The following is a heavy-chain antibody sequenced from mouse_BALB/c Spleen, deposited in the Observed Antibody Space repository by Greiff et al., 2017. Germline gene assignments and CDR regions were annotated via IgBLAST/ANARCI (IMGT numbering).Heavy chain of an antibody. CDR2: INPGSGGT. V-gene: IGHV1-54*01. Sequence: QVQLKQSGAELVRPGTSVKVSCKASGYAFTNYLIEWVKQRPGQGLEWIGVINPGSGGTNYNEKFKGKATLTADKSSSTAYMQLSSLTSDDSAVYFCARGDYGSSYDWYFDVWGAGTTVTVSS. J-gene: IGHJ1*01. CDR1: GYAFTNYL. D-gene: IGHD1-1*01. CDR3: ARGDYGSSYDWYFDV.